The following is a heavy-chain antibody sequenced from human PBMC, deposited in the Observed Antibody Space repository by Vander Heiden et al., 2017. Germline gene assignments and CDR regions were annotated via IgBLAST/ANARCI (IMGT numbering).Heavy chain of an antibody. CDR3: AREEALTASTFSDYFGMDF. CDR1: GYTFPAYY. V-gene: IGHV1-2*02. CDR2: INCNSGGA. J-gene: IGHJ6*02. Sequence: QVQLVQSGAEVKKPGASVKVSCKASGYTFPAYYMHWVRQAPGQGPEWMGWINCNSGGAVYARKFQGRVTMTRDTSITTAYMELRRLRSDDTAVYYCAREEALTASTFSDYFGMDFWGLGTTVIVSS. D-gene: IGHD1-7*01.